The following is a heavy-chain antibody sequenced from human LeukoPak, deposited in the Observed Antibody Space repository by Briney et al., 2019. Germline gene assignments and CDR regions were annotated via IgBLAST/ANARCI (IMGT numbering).Heavy chain of an antibody. CDR2: ISYDGSNK. J-gene: IGHJ4*02. CDR3: ARDGDYYYDSSGYYPDY. V-gene: IGHV3-30-3*01. Sequence: GRSLRLSCAASGFTFSSCAMHWVRQAPGKGLEWVAVISYDGSNKYYADSVKGRFTISRDNSKNTLYLQMNSLRAEDTAVYYCARDGDYYYDSSGYYPDYWGQGTLVTVSS. CDR1: GFTFSSCA. D-gene: IGHD3-22*01.